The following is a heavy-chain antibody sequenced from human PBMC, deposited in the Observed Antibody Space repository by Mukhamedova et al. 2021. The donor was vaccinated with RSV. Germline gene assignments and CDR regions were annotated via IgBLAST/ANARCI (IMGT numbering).Heavy chain of an antibody. J-gene: IGHJ4*02. CDR3: ARDRVSVDYYDSSGYFDY. Sequence: GRFTISRDNAKNSLYLQMNSLRDEDTAVYYCARDRVSVDYYDSSGYFDYWGQGTLVTVSS. V-gene: IGHV3-48*02. D-gene: IGHD3-22*01.